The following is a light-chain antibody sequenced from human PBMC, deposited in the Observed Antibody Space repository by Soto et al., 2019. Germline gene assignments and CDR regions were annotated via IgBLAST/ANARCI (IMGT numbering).Light chain of an antibody. CDR3: QQYRNWPRT. CDR1: QSVSSY. J-gene: IGKJ1*01. V-gene: IGKV3-11*01. Sequence: EIVLTQSPATLSLSPGERATLSCRASQSVSSYLVWYQQKPGQAPRLLIYDASNRATGIPARFSGSGSWTDFTLPISSLEPEDFAVYYCQQYRNWPRTFGQGTKVEIK. CDR2: DAS.